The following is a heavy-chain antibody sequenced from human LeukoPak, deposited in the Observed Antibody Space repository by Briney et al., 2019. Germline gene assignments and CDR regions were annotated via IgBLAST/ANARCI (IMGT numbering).Heavy chain of an antibody. J-gene: IGHJ4*02. D-gene: IGHD3-22*01. V-gene: IGHV4-59*01. CDR1: GGSISSYY. CDR2: IYYSGGT. Sequence: SETLSLTCAVSGGSISSYYWSWIRQPPAKGLEWIGYIYYSGGTNYNPSLKSRVTISVDTSKNQFSLKLSSVTAADTAVYYCAGNYYDSSGPFSWSQGTLVTVSS. CDR3: AGNYYDSSGPFS.